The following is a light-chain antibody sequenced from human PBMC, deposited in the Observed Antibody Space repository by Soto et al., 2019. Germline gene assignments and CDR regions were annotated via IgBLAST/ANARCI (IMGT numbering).Light chain of an antibody. J-gene: IGKJ5*01. CDR1: QSLLHSNGYNY. Sequence: DIVMTQSPLSLPVTPGEPASISCRSSQSLLHSNGYNYLDWYLQKPGQSPQLLIYLGSNRASGVPDRFRGSGSGTDFTLKISRVEAEDVGVYYCMQALQTPVTFGQGTRLEIK. CDR3: MQALQTPVT. CDR2: LGS. V-gene: IGKV2-28*01.